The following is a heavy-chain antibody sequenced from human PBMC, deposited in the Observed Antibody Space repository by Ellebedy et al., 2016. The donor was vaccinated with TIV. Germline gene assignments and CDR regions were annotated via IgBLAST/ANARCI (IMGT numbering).Heavy chain of an antibody. CDR2: IGTAGDT. D-gene: IGHD2-2*02. V-gene: IGHV3-13*01. J-gene: IGHJ6*02. Sequence: GGSLRLXCAASGFTFSSYDMHWVRQATGKGLEWVSAIGTAGDTYYPGSVKGRFTISRENAKNSLYLQMNSLRAEDTAVYYCARGRYCSSTSCYNYYYYGMDVWGQGTTVTVSS. CDR1: GFTFSSYD. CDR3: ARGRYCSSTSCYNYYYYGMDV.